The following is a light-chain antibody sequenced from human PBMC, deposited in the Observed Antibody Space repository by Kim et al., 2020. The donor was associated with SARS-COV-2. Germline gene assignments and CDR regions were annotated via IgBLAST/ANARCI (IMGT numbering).Light chain of an antibody. CDR1: QSVSRTY. Sequence: SLSPGERATLSCRASQSVSRTYFAWYQQKPGQAPRLLIYGASSRATGIPDRFSGSGSVTDFTLTISRLEPEDFAVYYCQQYGSPYTFGQGTKLEI. CDR3: QQYGSPYT. CDR2: GAS. J-gene: IGKJ2*01. V-gene: IGKV3-20*01.